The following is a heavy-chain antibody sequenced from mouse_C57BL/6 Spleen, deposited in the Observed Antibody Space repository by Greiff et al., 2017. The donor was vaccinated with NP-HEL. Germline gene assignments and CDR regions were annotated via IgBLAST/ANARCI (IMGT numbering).Heavy chain of an antibody. D-gene: IGHD1-1*01. CDR1: GYSITSGYD. J-gene: IGHJ1*03. V-gene: IGHV3-1*01. Sequence: EVQLQQSGPGMVKPSQSLSLTCTVTGYSITSGYDWHWIRHFPGNKLEWMGYISYSGSTNYNPSLKSRISITHDTSKNHFFLKLNSVTTEDTATYYCARWSTTVESDWYFDVWGTGTTVTVSS. CDR3: ARWSTTVESDWYFDV. CDR2: ISYSGST.